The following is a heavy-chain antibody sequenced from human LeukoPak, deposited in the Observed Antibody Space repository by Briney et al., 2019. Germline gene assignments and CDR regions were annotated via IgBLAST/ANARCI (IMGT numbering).Heavy chain of an antibody. J-gene: IGHJ6*03. CDR3: ARVPLLPPIQQVGATKGGRGYYYYYMDV. V-gene: IGHV3-21*01. D-gene: IGHD1-26*01. CDR1: GFTFSSYS. CDR2: ISSSSSYI. Sequence: GGSLRLSCAASGFTFSSYSMNWVRQAPGKGLEWVSSISSSSSYIYYADSVKGRFTISRDNAKNSLYLQMNSLRAEDTAVYYCARVPLLPPIQQVGATKGGRGYYYYYMDVWGKGTTVTVSS.